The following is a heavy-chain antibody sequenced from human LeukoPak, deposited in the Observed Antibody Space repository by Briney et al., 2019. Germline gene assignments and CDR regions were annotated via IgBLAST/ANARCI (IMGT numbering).Heavy chain of an antibody. CDR1: GFTFSSYD. D-gene: IGHD6-6*01. CDR3: ARCEYSSSPEASYYYYGMDV. V-gene: IGHV3-13*04. Sequence: GGSLRLSCAASGFTFSSYDMHWVRQATGKGLEWVSAIATVGDTYYPGSVKGRFTISRDNAKNSLYLQMNSLRAEDTAVYYCARCEYSSSPEASYYYYGMDVWGQGTTVTVSS. J-gene: IGHJ6*02. CDR2: IATVGDT.